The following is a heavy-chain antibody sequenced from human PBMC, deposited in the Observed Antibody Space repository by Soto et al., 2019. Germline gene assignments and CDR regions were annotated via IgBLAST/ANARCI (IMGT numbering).Heavy chain of an antibody. D-gene: IGHD6-19*01. CDR1: GFTFDDYT. J-gene: IGHJ4*02. CDR2: ISWDGDST. CDR3: AKDIAGSGWYSLDY. V-gene: IGHV3-43*01. Sequence: EVQLVESGGVVVQPGGSLRLSCAASGFTFDDYTMHWVRQAPGKGLEWVSLISWDGDSTYYADSVKGRFTISRDNSENSLYTKMNSLRTEDTAFYYCAKDIAGSGWYSLDYWGQGTLVTVSS.